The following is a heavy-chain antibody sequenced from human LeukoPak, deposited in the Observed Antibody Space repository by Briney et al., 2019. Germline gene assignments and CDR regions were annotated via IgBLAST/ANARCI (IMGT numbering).Heavy chain of an antibody. J-gene: IGHJ5*02. D-gene: IGHD2-2*01. V-gene: IGHV4-34*01. CDR3: ARGQVPAARGYNWFDP. Sequence: PSETLSLTCAAYGWSFNDHYWNWIRQPPGKGLEWIGEINARGDTNFNPSLKSRVTISVDSSKNQFSLTLRSMIAADTAVYYCARGQVPAARGYNWFDPWGQGTLVTVSS. CDR2: INARGDT. CDR1: GWSFNDHY.